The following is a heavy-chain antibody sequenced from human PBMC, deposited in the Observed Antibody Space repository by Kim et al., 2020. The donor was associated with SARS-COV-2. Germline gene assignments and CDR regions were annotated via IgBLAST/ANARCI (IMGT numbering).Heavy chain of an antibody. CDR2: IYYSGST. V-gene: IGHV4-59*13. J-gene: IGHJ4*02. Sequence: SETLSLTCTVSAGSLSSYYWSWIRQPPGKGLEWIGYIYYSGSTDYNPSLKSRVTISVDTSKNQFSLKLSSVTAADTAVYYCARWASSGYFDYWGKGTLVTVSS. CDR3: ARWASSGYFDY. CDR1: AGSLSSYY. D-gene: IGHD3-22*01.